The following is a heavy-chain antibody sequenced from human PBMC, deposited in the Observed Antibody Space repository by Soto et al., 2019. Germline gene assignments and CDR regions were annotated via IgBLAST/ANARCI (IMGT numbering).Heavy chain of an antibody. CDR2: IYYSGST. Sequence: SETLSLTCTVSGGSIISGGYYLICIREDPGKGLELIGYIYYSGSTYYNPSLKSRVTISVDTSKNQFSLKLSSVTAADTAVYYCARGYDILTGYYSFDYWGQGTLVTVSS. J-gene: IGHJ4*02. CDR1: GGSIISGGYY. V-gene: IGHV4-31*03. CDR3: ARGYDILTGYYSFDY. D-gene: IGHD3-9*01.